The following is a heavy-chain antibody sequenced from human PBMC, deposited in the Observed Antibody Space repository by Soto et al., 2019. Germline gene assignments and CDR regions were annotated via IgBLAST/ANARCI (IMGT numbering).Heavy chain of an antibody. Sequence: SETLSLTCAVYCGSFSGYYWSWIRQPPGKGLEWIGEINHSGSTNYNPSLKSRVTISVDTSKNQFSLKLSSVTAADTAVYYCARARGSIWSYNWFDPWGQGTLVTVSS. CDR2: INHSGST. V-gene: IGHV4-34*01. CDR3: ARARGSIWSYNWFDP. CDR1: CGSFSGYY. J-gene: IGHJ5*02. D-gene: IGHD3-16*01.